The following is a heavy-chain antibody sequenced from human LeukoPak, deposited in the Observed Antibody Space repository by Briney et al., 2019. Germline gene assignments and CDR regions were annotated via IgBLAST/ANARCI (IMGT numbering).Heavy chain of an antibody. D-gene: IGHD6-13*01. CDR1: GFTFSSYA. Sequence: GGSLRLSCAASGFTFSSYAMSWVRQAPGKGLEWVSAISGSGGSTYYADSVKGRFTISRDNSKNTLYLQMNSLRAEDTAVYYCAKGPHGYSSIDDAFDIWGQGTMVTVSS. V-gene: IGHV3-23*01. J-gene: IGHJ3*02. CDR2: ISGSGGST. CDR3: AKGPHGYSSIDDAFDI.